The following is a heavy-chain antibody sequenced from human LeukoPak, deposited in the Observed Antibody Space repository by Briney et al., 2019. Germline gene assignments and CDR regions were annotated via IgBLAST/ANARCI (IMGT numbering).Heavy chain of an antibody. V-gene: IGHV1-46*01. D-gene: IGHD2-2*01. Sequence: ASVKVSCKASGYTFSSHYMHWVRQAPGQGLEWMGIINPSGGATKYAQKFQGRVTMTRDTSTSTVYMEVSSLRAEDTAVYYCARVVPAATAFDYWGQGTLVTVSS. CDR1: GYTFSSHY. J-gene: IGHJ4*02. CDR2: INPSGGAT. CDR3: ARVVPAATAFDY.